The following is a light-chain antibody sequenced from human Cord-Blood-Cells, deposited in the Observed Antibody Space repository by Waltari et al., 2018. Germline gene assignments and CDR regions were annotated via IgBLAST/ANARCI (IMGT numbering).Light chain of an antibody. CDR1: SSDVGGYNY. Sequence: QSALTQPASVSGSPGQSITIACTGTSSDVGGYNYVSWYQQPPGKAPKLMIYDVSNRPAGVSNRFAGAKSGNTASLTISGLQAEDEADYYCSSYPSISTLVFGGGTKLTVL. CDR2: DVS. J-gene: IGLJ3*02. CDR3: SSYPSISTLV. V-gene: IGLV2-14*01.